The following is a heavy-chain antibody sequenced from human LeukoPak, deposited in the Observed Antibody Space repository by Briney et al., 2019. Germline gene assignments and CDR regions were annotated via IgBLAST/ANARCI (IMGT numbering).Heavy chain of an antibody. CDR2: IYNSGST. D-gene: IGHD3-22*01. J-gene: IGHJ3*02. CDR1: GGSISSYY. Sequence: SETLSLTCTVSGGSISSYYWSWIRQPAGKGLEWIGRIYNSGSTNYNPSLKSRVTISVDSSRNQFSLKLSSVTAADTAVYYCARSYYYDSSGSKDAFDIWGQGTMVTVSS. CDR3: ARSYYYDSSGSKDAFDI. V-gene: IGHV4-4*07.